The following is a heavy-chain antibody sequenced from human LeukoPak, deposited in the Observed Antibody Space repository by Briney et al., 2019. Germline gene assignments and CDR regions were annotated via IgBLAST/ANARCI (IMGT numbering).Heavy chain of an antibody. D-gene: IGHD1-1*01. CDR1: GDSISQSNYY. V-gene: IGHV4-39*01. CDR3: ARQGNDYRHCWFDY. J-gene: IGHJ4*02. Sequence: PSETLSLTCTVSGDSISQSNYYWGWLRQPPRKALEWLGSIYSHGSTYYDPPLKSRVTVSADMSKNQFSLQVTSVTAADTAVYYCARQGNDYRHCWFDYWGLGNLVIVSS. CDR2: IYSHGST.